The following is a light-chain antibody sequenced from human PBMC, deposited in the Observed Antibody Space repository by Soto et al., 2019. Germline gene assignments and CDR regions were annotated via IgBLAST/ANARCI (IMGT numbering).Light chain of an antibody. J-gene: IGLJ2*01. CDR1: KLGDKY. CDR3: QAWDSSTVV. CDR2: QNS. V-gene: IGLV3-1*01. Sequence: SYELTQPPSVSVSPGQTASITCSGDKLGDKYACWYQQKPGQSTVLVIYQNSKRPSGIPERFSGSNSGNTATLTISGTHAMDEADYYCQAWDSSTVVFGGGTKLTVL.